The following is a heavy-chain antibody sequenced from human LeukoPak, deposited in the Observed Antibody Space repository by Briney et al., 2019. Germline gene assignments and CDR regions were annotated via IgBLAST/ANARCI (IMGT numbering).Heavy chain of an antibody. J-gene: IGHJ4*02. CDR3: ARGYCTNGVCYIGPFDY. CDR1: GGSISSYY. D-gene: IGHD2-8*01. CDR2: IYYSGST. Sequence: SETLSLTCTVSGGSISSYYWSWIRQPPGKGLEWIGYIYYSGSTNYNPSLKSQVTISVDTSKNQFSMKLSSVTAADTAVYYCARGYCTNGVCYIGPFDYWGQGTLVTVSS. V-gene: IGHV4-59*01.